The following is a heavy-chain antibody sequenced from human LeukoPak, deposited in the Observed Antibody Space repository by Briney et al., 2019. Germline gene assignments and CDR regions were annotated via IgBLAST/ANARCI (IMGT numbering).Heavy chain of an antibody. D-gene: IGHD1-26*01. V-gene: IGHV3-11*01. Sequence: GGSLRLSCAASGFTFSDYYMSWIRQAPGKGLEWVSCISSSGSTIYYADSVKGRFTISRDNAKNSLYLQMNSLRAEDTAVYYCVREVEGLYYYGMDVWGQGTTVTVSS. CDR1: GFTFSDYY. CDR2: ISSSGSTI. J-gene: IGHJ6*02. CDR3: VREVEGLYYYGMDV.